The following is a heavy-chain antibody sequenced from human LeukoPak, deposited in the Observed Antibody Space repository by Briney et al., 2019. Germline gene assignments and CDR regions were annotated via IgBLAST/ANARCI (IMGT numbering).Heavy chain of an antibody. J-gene: IGHJ4*02. CDR3: ARGAVWAGTTFYYFDY. Sequence: GESLKISCKGSGYSFTSYWIGWVRQMPGKGLEWMGIIYPGDSDTRYSPSFQGQVTISADKSISTAYLQWSSLKASDTAMYYCARGAVWAGTTFYYFDYWGQGPLVTVSS. V-gene: IGHV5-51*01. CDR2: IYPGDSDT. D-gene: IGHD1-1*01. CDR1: GYSFTSYW.